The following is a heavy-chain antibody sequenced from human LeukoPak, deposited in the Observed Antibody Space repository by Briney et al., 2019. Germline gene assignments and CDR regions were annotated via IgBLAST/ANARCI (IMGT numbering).Heavy chain of an antibody. Sequence: SETLSLTCTVSGGSISNYYWSWIRQPPGKGLEWIGYIYYSGSTNYNPSLKGRVTISVDTSKNQFSLKLSSVTAADTAVYYCARHGRGAAAGSDYWGQGTLVTVSS. CDR2: IYYSGST. CDR1: GGSISNYY. D-gene: IGHD6-13*01. CDR3: ARHGRGAAAGSDY. J-gene: IGHJ4*02. V-gene: IGHV4-59*08.